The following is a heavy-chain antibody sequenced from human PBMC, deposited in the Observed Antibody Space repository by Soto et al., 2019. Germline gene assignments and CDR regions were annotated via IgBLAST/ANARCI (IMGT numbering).Heavy chain of an antibody. Sequence: GGSLRLSCVASGIEFSNYAMRWVRQAPGKGLEWVSISSASGRSRYHADSVKGRFTISRDNSKNTLYLHMTNLRAEDTAVYYCAKDGNWLDVYFDVWGQGTPVTVSS. V-gene: IGHV3-23*01. CDR1: GIEFSNYA. J-gene: IGHJ4*02. CDR2: SSASGRSR. CDR3: AKDGNWLDVYFDV. D-gene: IGHD6-19*01.